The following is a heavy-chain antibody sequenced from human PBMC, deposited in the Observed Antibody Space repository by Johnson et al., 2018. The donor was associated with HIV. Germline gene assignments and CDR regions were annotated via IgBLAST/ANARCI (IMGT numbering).Heavy chain of an antibody. V-gene: IGHV3-7*01. Sequence: VQLVESGGGLVTPGGSLRISCSGSGLTLRNAWMTWVRQAPGKGLEWVANIKQDGSEKYYVDSVKGRFTISRDNSRNTLYLQMNSLRPEDTAVYFCARNGDGYTPDAFDIWGQGTVVTVSS. CDR3: ARNGDGYTPDAFDI. CDR1: GLTLRNAW. J-gene: IGHJ3*02. CDR2: IKQDGSEK. D-gene: IGHD5-24*01.